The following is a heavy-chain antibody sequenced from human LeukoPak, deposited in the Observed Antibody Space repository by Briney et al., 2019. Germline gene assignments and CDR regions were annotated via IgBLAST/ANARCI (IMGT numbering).Heavy chain of an antibody. J-gene: IGHJ6*03. CDR2: ISYDGSNK. CDR3: ARDGYSNYDYYYYYMDV. Sequence: GRSLRLSCAASGFTFSSYAMHWVRQAPGKGLEWVAVISYDGSNKYYADSVKGRFTISRDNSKNTLYLQMNSLRAEDTAVYYCARDGYSNYDYYYYYMDVWGEGTAVTVSS. V-gene: IGHV3-30-3*01. CDR1: GFTFSSYA. D-gene: IGHD4-11*01.